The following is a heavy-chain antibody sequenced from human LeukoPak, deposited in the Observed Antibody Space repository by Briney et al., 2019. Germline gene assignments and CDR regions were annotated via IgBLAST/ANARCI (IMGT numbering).Heavy chain of an antibody. D-gene: IGHD6-13*01. V-gene: IGHV1-18*01. J-gene: IGHJ4*02. CDR1: GYTFTSYG. CDR3: ATDAGYKPIGSSSWPYYFDY. Sequence: ASVKVSCKASGYTFTSYGISWVRQAPGQGLEWMGWISAYNGNTNYAQKLQGRVTMTTDTSTSTAYMELRSLRSDDTAVYYCATDAGYKPIGSSSWPYYFDYWGQGTLVTVSS. CDR2: ISAYNGNT.